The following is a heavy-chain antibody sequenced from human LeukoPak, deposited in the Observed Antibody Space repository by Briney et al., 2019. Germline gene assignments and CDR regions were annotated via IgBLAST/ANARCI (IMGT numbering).Heavy chain of an antibody. D-gene: IGHD4-17*01. CDR2: IKDDGTEK. V-gene: IGHV3-7*01. CDR1: GFTFSSYW. CDR3: TRERLYGASALDY. Sequence: GGSLRLSCAASGFTFSSYWMTWVRQAPGKGLERVAQIKDDGTEKFYLDSLRGRFTISRDNSKDSLYLHINSLRAEDTAVYYCTRERLYGASALDYWGQGTVVTVFS. J-gene: IGHJ4*02.